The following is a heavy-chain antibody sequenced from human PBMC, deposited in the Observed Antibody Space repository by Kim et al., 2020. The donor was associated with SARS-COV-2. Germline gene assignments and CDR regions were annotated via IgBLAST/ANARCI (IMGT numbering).Heavy chain of an antibody. V-gene: IGHV4-59*01. Sequence: SETLSLTCTVSGGSISSYYWSWIRQPPGKGLEWIGYIYYSGSTNYNPSLKSRVTISVDTSKNQFSLKLSSVTAADTAVYYCARAEEGYTSSWYLRIWGQGTLVTVSS. CDR2: IYYSGST. J-gene: IGHJ4*02. CDR3: ARAEEGYTSSWYLRI. D-gene: IGHD6-13*01. CDR1: GGSISSYY.